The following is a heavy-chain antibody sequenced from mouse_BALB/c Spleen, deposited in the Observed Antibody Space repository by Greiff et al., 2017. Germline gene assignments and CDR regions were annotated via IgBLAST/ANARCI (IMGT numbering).Heavy chain of an antibody. J-gene: IGHJ4*01. Sequence: DVMLVESGGGLVKPGGSLKLSCAASGFAFSSYDMSWVRQTPEKRLEWVAYISSGGGSTYYPDTVKGRFTISRDNAKNTLYLQMSSLKSEDTAMYYCARHWTTVPYYYAMDYWGQGTSVTVSS. CDR1: GFAFSSYD. V-gene: IGHV5-12-1*01. D-gene: IGHD1-1*01. CDR2: ISSGGGST. CDR3: ARHWTTVPYYYAMDY.